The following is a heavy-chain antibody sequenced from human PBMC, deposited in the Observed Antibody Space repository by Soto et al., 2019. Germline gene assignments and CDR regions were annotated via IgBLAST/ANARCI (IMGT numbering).Heavy chain of an antibody. J-gene: IGHJ4*02. CDR3: ARDLSH. CDR1: GFTFSSYW. Sequence: GGSLGLSCAASGFTFSSYWMHWVRQAPGKGLVWVSGIKTDGSDTRYADFVKGRFTISRDNAKNSLYLQMSSLRHEDTGVYYCARDLSHWGQGMLVTVSS. V-gene: IGHV3-74*01. CDR2: IKTDGSDT.